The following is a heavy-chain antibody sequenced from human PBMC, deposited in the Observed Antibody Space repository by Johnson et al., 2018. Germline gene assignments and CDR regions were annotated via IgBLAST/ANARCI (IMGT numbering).Heavy chain of an antibody. CDR2: ITGSGFTT. V-gene: IGHV3-23*04. D-gene: IGHD5-18*01. Sequence: VQLVQSGGGVVQPGRSLRLSCAASGFTFSAYGIHWVRQAPGKGLEWVSAITGSGFTTYYADSVQGRVTISRDFTKNTGYLQMNSLRAEDTAVYYCAKDQWDTAMVSYVLDVWGQGTTVTVSS. CDR1: GFTFSAYG. J-gene: IGHJ6*02. CDR3: AKDQWDTAMVSYVLDV.